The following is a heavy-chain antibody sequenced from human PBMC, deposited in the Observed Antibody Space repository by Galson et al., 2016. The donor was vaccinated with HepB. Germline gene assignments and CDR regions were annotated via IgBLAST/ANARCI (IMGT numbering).Heavy chain of an antibody. Sequence: SLRLSCAATGFTFDDYAMHWVRQAPGKGLEWVSGISWNSGNIDYGDSVKGRFTISRDNAKNSLFLQMNSLRPEDTALYYCAKAGTYSSSKGWFDPWGQGTLVTVSS. CDR1: GFTFDDYA. CDR3: AKAGTYSSSKGWFDP. D-gene: IGHD6-13*01. V-gene: IGHV3-9*01. CDR2: ISWNSGNI. J-gene: IGHJ5*02.